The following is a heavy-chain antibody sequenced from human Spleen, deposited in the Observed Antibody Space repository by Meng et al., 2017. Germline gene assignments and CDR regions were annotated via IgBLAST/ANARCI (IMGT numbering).Heavy chain of an antibody. J-gene: IGHJ4*02. D-gene: IGHD4-11*01. V-gene: IGHV4-38-2*02. CDR1: GYSIKTGYY. CDR3: ARGPTTMAHDFDY. Sequence: SETLSLTCSVSGYSIKTGYYWGWIRQPPGKGLEWIGSIYYSGSTNYKPSLKSRVSISLDTSKNQFSLRLSSVTAADTAVYYCARGPTTMAHDFDYWGQGTLVTVSS. CDR2: IYYSGST.